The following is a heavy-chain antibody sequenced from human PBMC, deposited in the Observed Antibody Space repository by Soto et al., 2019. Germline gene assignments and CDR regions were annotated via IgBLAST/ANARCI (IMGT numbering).Heavy chain of an antibody. V-gene: IGHV4-31*03. D-gene: IGHD1-26*01. CDR2: IYYSGST. CDR3: AFSPGGGDAFDI. Sequence: QVQLQESGPGLVKPSQTLSLTCTVSGGSISSGGYYWSWIRQHPGKGLEWIGYIYYSGSTYYNPSLKRRVTLSVNTSKNQFSLKLSSVTAADTAVYCWAFSPGGGDAFDIWGQGTMVTVSS. CDR1: GGSISSGGYY. J-gene: IGHJ3*02.